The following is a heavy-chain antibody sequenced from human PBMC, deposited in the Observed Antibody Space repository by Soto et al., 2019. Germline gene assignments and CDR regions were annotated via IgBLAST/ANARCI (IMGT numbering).Heavy chain of an antibody. D-gene: IGHD3-22*01. Sequence: PSETLSLTCIVSNGSINNYYWSWIRQPPGKGLEWIGYIYYSGSTNYNPSLKSRVTISVDTSKNQFSLKLSSVTAADTAVYYCARGLISGYYLYDAFDIWGQGTMVTVSS. CDR1: NGSINNYY. CDR3: ARGLISGYYLYDAFDI. CDR2: IYYSGST. J-gene: IGHJ3*02. V-gene: IGHV4-59*01.